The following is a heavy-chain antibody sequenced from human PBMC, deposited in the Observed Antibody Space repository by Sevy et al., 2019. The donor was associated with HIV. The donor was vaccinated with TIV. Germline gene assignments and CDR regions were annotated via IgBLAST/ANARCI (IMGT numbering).Heavy chain of an antibody. CDR2: IFYNGIT. J-gene: IGHJ6*02. CDR1: GDSISSYY. D-gene: IGHD6-6*01. CDR3: ARSIAAPRGMDV. V-gene: IGHV4-59*01. Sequence: SETLSLTCTVSGDSISSYYWSWIRQPPGKGLEWIGYIFYNGITNYNPSLKSLVTISVDTSKNQFSLKLSSVTASDTVVYYCARSIAAPRGMDVWGQGTTVTVSS.